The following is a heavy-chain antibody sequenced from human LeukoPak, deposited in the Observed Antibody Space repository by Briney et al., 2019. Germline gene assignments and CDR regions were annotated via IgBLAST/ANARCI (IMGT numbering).Heavy chain of an antibody. CDR3: ARDPGYYYYGTDV. CDR1: GFIFSSYA. CDR2: INGEGSRI. Sequence: GGSLRLSCAASGFIFSSYAMSWVRHSPGRGLEWVARINGEGSRISYADSVRGRFTISRDNAKNTAYLQMNSLRAEDTALYYCARDPGYYYYGTDVWGQGTTDVVSS. V-gene: IGHV3-74*01. J-gene: IGHJ6*02.